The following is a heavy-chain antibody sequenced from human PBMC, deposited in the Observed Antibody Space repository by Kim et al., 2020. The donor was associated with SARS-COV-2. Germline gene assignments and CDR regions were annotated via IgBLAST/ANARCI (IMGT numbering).Heavy chain of an antibody. CDR3: ARDRPAAMKSRYYGMDV. Sequence: SETLSLTCTVSGGSISSYYWSWIRQPPGKGLEWIGYIYYSGSTNYNPSLKSRVTISVDTSKNQFSLKLSSVTAADTAVYYCARDRPAAMKSRYYGMDVWGQGTTVTVSS. CDR1: GGSISSYY. CDR2: IYYSGST. V-gene: IGHV4-59*01. D-gene: IGHD2-2*01. J-gene: IGHJ6*02.